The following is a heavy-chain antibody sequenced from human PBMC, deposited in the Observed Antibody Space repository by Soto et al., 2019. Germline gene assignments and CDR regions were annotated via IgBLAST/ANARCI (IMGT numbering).Heavy chain of an antibody. CDR2: IIPILGIA. V-gene: IGHV1-69*02. Sequence: GASVKVSCKASGGSFSSYTISWVRQAPGQGLEWMGRIIPILGIANYAQKFQGRVTITADKSTSTAYMELSSLRSEDTAVYYCSLEGHYDFWSGWNVWGKGTTVTVSS. D-gene: IGHD3-3*01. J-gene: IGHJ6*04. CDR1: GGSFSSYT. CDR3: SLEGHYDFWSGWNV.